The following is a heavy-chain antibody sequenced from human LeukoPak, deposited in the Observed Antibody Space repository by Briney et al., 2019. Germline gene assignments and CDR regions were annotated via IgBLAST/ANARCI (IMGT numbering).Heavy chain of an antibody. CDR1: GFRFSGYS. V-gene: IGHV3-48*04. CDR3: ASGTTRLDYFDY. CDR2: IISSSTII. Sequence: GGSLRLSCAASGFRFSGYSMSWVRQAPGKGLEWVSYIISSSTIIYYADSVKGRFTISRDNAKNSLYLQMNSLRAEDTAAYYCASGTTRLDYFDYWGQGTLVTVSS. D-gene: IGHD1-1*01. J-gene: IGHJ4*02.